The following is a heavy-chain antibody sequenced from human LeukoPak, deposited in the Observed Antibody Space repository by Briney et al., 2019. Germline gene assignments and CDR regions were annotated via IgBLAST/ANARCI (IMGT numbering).Heavy chain of an antibody. CDR2: ISYDGSNK. D-gene: IGHD2-15*01. V-gene: IGHV3-30*18. CDR1: GFTFSSYG. Sequence: GGLLRLSCAASGFTFSSYGMHWVRQAAGKGLEWVAVISYDGSNKYYADSVKGRFTISRDNSKNTLYLQMNSLRAEDTAVYYCAKAGDIVVVVAAFDYWGQGTLVTVSS. J-gene: IGHJ4*02. CDR3: AKAGDIVVVVAAFDY.